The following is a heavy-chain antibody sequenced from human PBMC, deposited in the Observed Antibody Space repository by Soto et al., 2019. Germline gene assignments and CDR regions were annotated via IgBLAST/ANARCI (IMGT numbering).Heavy chain of an antibody. V-gene: IGHV4-59*08. Sequence: PSETLSLSCTVSGGSLSSYYWSCILQPPGKGLEWIGYIYYSGSTNYNPSLKSRVTISVDTSKNQVSLKLSPVTAAATAVYYCARRCGRTFHYSGPGTLVTVS. D-gene: IGHD2-15*01. CDR2: IYYSGST. CDR3: ARRCGRTFHY. CDR1: GGSLSSYY. J-gene: IGHJ4*02.